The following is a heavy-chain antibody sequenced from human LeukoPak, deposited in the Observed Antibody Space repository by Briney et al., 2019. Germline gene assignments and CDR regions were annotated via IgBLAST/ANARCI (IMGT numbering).Heavy chain of an antibody. D-gene: IGHD3-10*01. CDR2: IYSGGST. CDR1: GFTVSSNY. V-gene: IGHV3-66*01. CDR3: ARKRVYGSGISS. Sequence: GGSLRLSCAASGFTVSSNYMSWVRQAPGKGLEWDSVIYSGGSTYYADSVKGRFTISRDNSKNTLYLQMNSLRAEDTAVYYCARKRVYGSGISSWGQGTLVTVSS. J-gene: IGHJ5*02.